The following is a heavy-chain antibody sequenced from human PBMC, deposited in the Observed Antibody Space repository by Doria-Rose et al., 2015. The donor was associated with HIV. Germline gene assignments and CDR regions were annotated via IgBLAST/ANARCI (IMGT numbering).Heavy chain of an antibody. CDR2: INNDGSIA. J-gene: IGHJ4*02. Sequence: WMHWVRQVPGKGLVWVSRINNDGSIATYADSVKGRFTISRDNAKNTLYLQMNSLRAEDTAVYYCARVYYYDSSGLYYFDYWGQGTLVTVSS. D-gene: IGHD3-22*01. CDR1: W. V-gene: IGHV3-74*01. CDR3: ARVYYYDSSGLYYFDY.